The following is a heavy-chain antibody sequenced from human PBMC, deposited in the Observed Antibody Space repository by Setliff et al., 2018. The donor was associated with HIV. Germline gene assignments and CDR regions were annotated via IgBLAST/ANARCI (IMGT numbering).Heavy chain of an antibody. D-gene: IGHD1-26*01. V-gene: IGHV4-61*02. CDR2: IYTSGLT. CDR1: GGSISSGSYY. Sequence: SETLSLTCTVSGGSISSGSYYWTWIRQPAGKGLEWIGRIYTSGLTNYNPSLKSRVTISVDTSKNQFSLKLGSVTAADTAVYYCARETSGSYYGEYYFDYWGQGTLVTVSS. CDR3: ARETSGSYYGEYYFDY. J-gene: IGHJ4*02.